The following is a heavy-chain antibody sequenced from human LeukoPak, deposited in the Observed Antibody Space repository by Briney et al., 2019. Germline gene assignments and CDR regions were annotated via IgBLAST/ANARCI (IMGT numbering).Heavy chain of an antibody. CDR1: GFTFTSYA. CDR3: AKGGAYCSSTSCPVRANFDY. D-gene: IGHD2-2*01. J-gene: IGHJ4*02. CDR2: ISGSGGST. Sequence: GGSLRLSCAASGFTFTSYAMTWVRQAPGKGLEWVSSISGSGGSTYYADSVKGRFTISRDNSKNTLYLQMNSLRAEDTAVYYCAKGGAYCSSTSCPVRANFDYWGQGTLVTVSS. V-gene: IGHV3-23*01.